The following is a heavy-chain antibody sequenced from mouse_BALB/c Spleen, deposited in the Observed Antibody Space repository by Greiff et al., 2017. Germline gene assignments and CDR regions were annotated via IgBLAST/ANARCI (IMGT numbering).Heavy chain of an antibody. Sequence: EVKVEESGGGLVQPGGSRKLSCAASGFTFSSFGMHWVRQAPEKGLEWVAYISSGSSTIYYADTVKGRFTISRDNPKNTLFLQMTSLRSEDTAMYYCASGDYWGQGTTLTVSS. CDR3: ASGDY. J-gene: IGHJ2*01. CDR1: GFTFSSFG. CDR2: ISSGSSTI. V-gene: IGHV5-17*02.